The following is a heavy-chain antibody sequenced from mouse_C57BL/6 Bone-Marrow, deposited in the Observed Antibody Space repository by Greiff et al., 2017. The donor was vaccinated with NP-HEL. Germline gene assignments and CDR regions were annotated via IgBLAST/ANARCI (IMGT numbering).Heavy chain of an antibody. CDR2: IYPRSGNT. Sequence: VPLQQSGAELARPGASVKLSCKASGYTFTSYGISWVKQRTGQGLEWIGEIYPRSGNTYYNEKFKGKATLTADKSSSTAYMERRSLASEDSAVYFCARDRDGRYFDVWGTGTTVTVSS. D-gene: IGHD3-2*01. CDR1: GYTFTSYG. J-gene: IGHJ1*03. CDR3: ARDRDGRYFDV. V-gene: IGHV1-81*01.